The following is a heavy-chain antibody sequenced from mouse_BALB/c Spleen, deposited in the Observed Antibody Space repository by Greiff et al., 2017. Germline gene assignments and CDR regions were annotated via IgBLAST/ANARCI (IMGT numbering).Heavy chain of an antibody. CDR1: GFTFSSYT. Sequence: EVQRVESGGGLVKPGGSLKLSCAASGFTFSSYTMSWVRQTPEKRLEWVATISSGGSYTYYPDSVKGRFTISRDNAKNTLYLQMSSLKSEDTAMYYCTRDDGNYFDYWGQGTTLTVSS. V-gene: IGHV5-6-4*01. D-gene: IGHD2-3*01. CDR3: TRDDGNYFDY. J-gene: IGHJ2*01. CDR2: ISSGGSYT.